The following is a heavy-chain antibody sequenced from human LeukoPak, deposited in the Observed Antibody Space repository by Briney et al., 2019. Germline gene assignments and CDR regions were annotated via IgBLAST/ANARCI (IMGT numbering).Heavy chain of an antibody. D-gene: IGHD5-18*01. CDR3: ARDTDTAMVTGMYFDY. CDR1: GYTFTSYG. Sequence: ASVKVSCKASGYTFTSYGISWVRQAPGQGLEWMGWINPNSGGTNYAQKFQGRVTMTRDTSISTAYMELSRLRSDDTAVYYCARDTDTAMVTGMYFDYWGQGTLVTVSS. J-gene: IGHJ4*02. CDR2: INPNSGGT. V-gene: IGHV1-2*02.